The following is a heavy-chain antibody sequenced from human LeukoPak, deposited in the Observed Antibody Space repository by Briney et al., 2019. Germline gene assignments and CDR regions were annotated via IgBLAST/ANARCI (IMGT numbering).Heavy chain of an antibody. J-gene: IGHJ4*02. CDR1: GFTFSTYG. CDR3: ARAVGPFDY. D-gene: IGHD4-23*01. CDR2: IWYDGSNK. Sequence: GGSLRLSCAASGFTFSTYGMHWVRQAPGKGLEWVAVIWYDGSNKYYADSVKGRFTISRDNSKDTLYLQMNSLRAEDTAVYYCARAVGPFDYWGQGTLVTVSS. V-gene: IGHV3-33*01.